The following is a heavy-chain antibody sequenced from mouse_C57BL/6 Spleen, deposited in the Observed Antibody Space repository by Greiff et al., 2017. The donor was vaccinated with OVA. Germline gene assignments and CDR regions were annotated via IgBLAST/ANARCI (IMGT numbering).Heavy chain of an antibody. V-gene: IGHV1-9*01. D-gene: IGHD2-4*01. CDR1: GYTFTGYW. CDR3: AGSYDYDDAWFAY. J-gene: IGHJ3*01. Sequence: VQLQQSGAELMKPGASVKLSCKATGYTFTGYWIDWVKQRPGHGLEWIGEILPGSGSTYYNEKFKGKATFTADTSSNTAYMQLSSLTSEDSAIYYCAGSYDYDDAWFAYWGQGTLVTVSA. CDR2: ILPGSGST.